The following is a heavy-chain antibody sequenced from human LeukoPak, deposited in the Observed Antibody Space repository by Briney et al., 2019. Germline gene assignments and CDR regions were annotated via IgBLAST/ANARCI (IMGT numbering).Heavy chain of an antibody. CDR1: GFTFSSYS. CDR3: ARAPHYGIFGVVIIGRYGMDV. CDR2: ISSANSYI. V-gene: IGHV3-21*01. D-gene: IGHD3-3*01. J-gene: IGHJ6*02. Sequence: GGSLRPSCAASGFTFSSYSMNWVRQAPEKGLEWVSSISSANSYIYYADSVKGRFTISRDNAKNALYLQMNSLRAEDTAVYYCARAPHYGIFGVVIIGRYGMDVWGQGTTVTVSS.